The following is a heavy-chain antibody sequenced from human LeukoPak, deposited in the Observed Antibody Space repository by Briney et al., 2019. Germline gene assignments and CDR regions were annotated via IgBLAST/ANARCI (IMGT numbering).Heavy chain of an antibody. CDR2: IYSGGST. D-gene: IGHD3-22*01. CDR1: GFTVSSNY. Sequence: GGSLRLSCAASGFTVSSNYMSWVRQAPGKGLEWVSVIYSGGSTYYADSVKGRFTISRDNSKHTLYLQMNSLRAEDTAVYYCARESYYYDSSGYRVRGDYWGQGTLVTVSS. CDR3: ARESYYYDSSGYRVRGDY. J-gene: IGHJ4*02. V-gene: IGHV3-66*01.